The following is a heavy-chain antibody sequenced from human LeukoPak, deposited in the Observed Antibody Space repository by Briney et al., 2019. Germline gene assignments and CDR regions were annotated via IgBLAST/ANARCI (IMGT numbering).Heavy chain of an antibody. CDR2: ISVSGDST. D-gene: IGHD6-19*01. V-gene: IGHV3-23*01. CDR1: GFTFSSYA. Sequence: PGGSLRLSCAASGFTFSSYAMTWVRQAPGKGLEWVSAISVSGDSTYYADSVKGRFTISRDSSENTLYLQMSSLTDEDTAVYFCAKRGDRSGWSYYFDYWGQGTLVTVSS. CDR3: AKRGDRSGWSYYFDY. J-gene: IGHJ4*02.